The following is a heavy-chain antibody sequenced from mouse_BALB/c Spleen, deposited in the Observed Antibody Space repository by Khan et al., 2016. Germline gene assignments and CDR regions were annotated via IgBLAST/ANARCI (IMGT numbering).Heavy chain of an antibody. CDR1: GFTFSSYG. CDR3: AREDYDGDVYYAMDY. Sequence: EVQLVESGGGLVQPGGSLKLSCAASGFTFSSYGMSWVRQTPDKRLELVATINSNGDSTYYPDSVKGRFTISRDNAKNTLYLQMSSLKSEDTAMYYCAREDYDGDVYYAMDYWGQGTSVTVSS. J-gene: IGHJ4*01. D-gene: IGHD2-4*01. V-gene: IGHV5-6-3*01. CDR2: INSNGDST.